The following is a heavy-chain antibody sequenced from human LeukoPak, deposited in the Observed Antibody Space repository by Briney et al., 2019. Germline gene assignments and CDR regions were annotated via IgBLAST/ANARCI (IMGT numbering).Heavy chain of an antibody. V-gene: IGHV3-23*01. D-gene: IGHD2-15*01. J-gene: IGHJ5*02. CDR1: GFTFSSYA. CDR3: AKLPYEGYCSGGSCWNIWFDP. Sequence: PGGSLRLSCAASGFTFSSYAMSWVRQAPGKGLEGVSAISGSGGSTYYADSVKGRFTISRDKSKNTLYLQMNSLRAEDTAVYYCAKLPYEGYCSGGSCWNIWFDPWGQGTLVTVSS. CDR2: ISGSGGST.